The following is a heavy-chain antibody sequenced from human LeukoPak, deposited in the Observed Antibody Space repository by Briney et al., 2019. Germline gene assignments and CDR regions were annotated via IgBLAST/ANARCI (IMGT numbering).Heavy chain of an antibody. CDR2: ISWDDGK. CDR3: AHRAAAGRGQLFDY. J-gene: IGHJ4*02. Sequence: ESGPTLVNPAQTLTLTCTFSGFSLSTSGVSVGWIRQPPGRALEWLALISWDDGKNYRPSLKSRLTGTKDTSKNQVVLTMTNMDPVDTATYYCAHRAAAGRGQLFDYWGQGTLVTVSS. V-gene: IGHV2-5*02. CDR1: GFSLSTSGVS. D-gene: IGHD6-13*01.